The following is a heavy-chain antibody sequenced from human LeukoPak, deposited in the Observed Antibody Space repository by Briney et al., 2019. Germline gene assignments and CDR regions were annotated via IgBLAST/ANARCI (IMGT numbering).Heavy chain of an antibody. CDR3: ARARSGYSGYDQDDAFDI. J-gene: IGHJ3*02. V-gene: IGHV4-34*01. CDR2: INHSGST. D-gene: IGHD5-12*01. CDR1: GGSFSGYY. Sequence: SETLSLTCAVYGGSFSGYYWSWIRQPPGKGLEWIGEINHSGSTNYNPSLKSRVTISVDTSKNQFSLKLSSVTAADTAVYYCARARSGYSGYDQDDAFDIWGQGTMVTVSS.